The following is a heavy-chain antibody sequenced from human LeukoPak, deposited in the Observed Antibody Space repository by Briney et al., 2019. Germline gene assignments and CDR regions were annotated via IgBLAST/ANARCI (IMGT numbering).Heavy chain of an antibody. J-gene: IGHJ4*02. CDR2: ISRSGSTI. Sequence: GGSLRLSCAASGFTFSSYEMNWVRQAPGKGLEWVSYISRSGSTIYYADSVKGRFTISRDNAKNSLYLQTSSLRAEDTAVYYCGSGYDIDYWGQGILVTVSP. D-gene: IGHD2-2*01. V-gene: IGHV3-48*03. CDR3: GSGYDIDY. CDR1: GFTFSSYE.